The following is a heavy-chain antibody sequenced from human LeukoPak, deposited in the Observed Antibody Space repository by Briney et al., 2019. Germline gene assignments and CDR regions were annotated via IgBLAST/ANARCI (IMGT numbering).Heavy chain of an antibody. V-gene: IGHV3-64D*06. CDR1: GFTFTSYA. J-gene: IGHJ4*02. Sequence: GGSLRLSCSASGFTFTSYAMHWVRQAPGKGLEYVSAIGISGVNTYYADSVKGRFTISRDNSKNTLYLQMSTLRAEDTAVYYCVKGQMDYWGRGTLVTVSS. CDR3: VKGQMDY. D-gene: IGHD5-24*01. CDR2: IGISGVNT.